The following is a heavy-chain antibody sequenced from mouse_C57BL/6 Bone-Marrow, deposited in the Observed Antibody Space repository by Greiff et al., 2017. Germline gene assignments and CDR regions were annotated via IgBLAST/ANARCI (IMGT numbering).Heavy chain of an antibody. Sequence: VKLMESGAELVRPGASVKLSCKASGYTFTDYYINWVKQRPGQGLEWIARIYPGSGNTYYNEKFKGKATLTAEKSSSTAYMQLGSLTSEDSAVYFCARGFWHYFDYWGQGTTLTVSS. CDR1: GYTFTDYY. V-gene: IGHV1-76*01. CDR3: ARGFWHYFDY. CDR2: IYPGSGNT. J-gene: IGHJ2*01.